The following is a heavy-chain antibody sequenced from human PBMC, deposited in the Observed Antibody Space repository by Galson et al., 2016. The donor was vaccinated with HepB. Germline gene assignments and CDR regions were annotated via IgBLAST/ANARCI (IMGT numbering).Heavy chain of an antibody. CDR3: AKAMASAAPRTNWFDP. CDR1: GFSFRNYG. V-gene: IGHV3-30*18. Sequence: SLRLSCAASGFSFRNYGMHWVRQAPGQGLEWVAIISHDGSLKFYGDSVKGRFTISRDNSNNKLYLQMSSLRREDTAIYYCAKAMASAAPRTNWFDPWGQGVLVTVSS. CDR2: ISHDGSLK. J-gene: IGHJ5*02. D-gene: IGHD6-13*01.